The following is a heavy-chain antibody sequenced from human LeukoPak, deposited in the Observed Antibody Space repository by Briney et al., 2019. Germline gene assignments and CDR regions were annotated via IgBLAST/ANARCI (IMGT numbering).Heavy chain of an antibody. CDR3: ARGGDGNRRDFDY. D-gene: IGHD5-24*01. CDR1: GYTFTGYY. CDR2: INPNSGDP. J-gene: IGHJ4*02. V-gene: IGHV1-2*02. Sequence: GASVKVSCKASGYTFTGYYIHWVRQAPRQGLQWMGWINPNSGDPNYAQTFQGRVTMTRDTSISTAYMQLNSLRSDDTAVYYCARGGDGNRRDFDYWGQGTLVTVSS.